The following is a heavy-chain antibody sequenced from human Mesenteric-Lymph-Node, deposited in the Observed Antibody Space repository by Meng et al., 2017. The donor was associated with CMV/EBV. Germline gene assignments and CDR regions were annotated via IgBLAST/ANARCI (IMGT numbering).Heavy chain of an antibody. V-gene: IGHV3-20*04. CDR3: ARRSYGSGRRD. D-gene: IGHD3-10*01. Sequence: GESLKISCAASGFTFDDYGMSWVRQAPGKGLEWVSGINWNGGSTGYADSVKGRFTISRDNSKNTLYLQMNSLRTEDTAVYYCARRSYGSGRRDWGQGTLVTVSS. CDR2: INWNGGST. CDR1: GFTFDDYG. J-gene: IGHJ4*02.